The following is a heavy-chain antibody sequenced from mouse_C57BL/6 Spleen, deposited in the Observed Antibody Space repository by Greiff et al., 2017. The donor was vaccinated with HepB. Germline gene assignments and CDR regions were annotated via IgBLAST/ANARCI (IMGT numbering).Heavy chain of an antibody. CDR2: INPSSGYT. J-gene: IGHJ4*01. CDR3: ATLYGSSSYAMDY. Sequence: QVQLQQSGAELAKPGASVKLSCKASGYTFTSYWMHWVKQRPGQGLEWIGYINPSSGYTKYNQKFKDKATLTADKSSSTAYMQLSSLTYEDSAVYYCATLYGSSSYAMDYWGQGTSVTVSS. V-gene: IGHV1-7*01. CDR1: GYTFTSYW. D-gene: IGHD1-1*01.